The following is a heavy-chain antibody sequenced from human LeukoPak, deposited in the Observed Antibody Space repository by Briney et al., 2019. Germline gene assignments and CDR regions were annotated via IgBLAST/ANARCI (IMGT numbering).Heavy chain of an antibody. J-gene: IGHJ5*02. CDR1: GGSFSGYY. Sequence: SETLSLTCAVYGGSFSGYYWSWIRQPPGKGLEWIGEINHSGSTNYNPSLKSRVTISVDTSRNQFSLKLSSVTAADTAVYYCARGQGSSGWYNWFDPWGQGTLVTVSP. D-gene: IGHD6-19*01. CDR2: INHSGST. V-gene: IGHV4-34*01. CDR3: ARGQGSSGWYNWFDP.